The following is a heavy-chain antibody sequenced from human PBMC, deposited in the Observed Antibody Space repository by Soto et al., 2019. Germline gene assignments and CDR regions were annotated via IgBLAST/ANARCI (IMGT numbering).Heavy chain of an antibody. J-gene: IGHJ6*03. V-gene: IGHV1-2*04. CDR1: GYTFTGYY. Sequence: QVQLVQSGAEVKKPGASVKVSCKASGYTFTGYYMHWVRQPPGQGVEWMGWINPNSGGTNYAQKFQVCVSMTRDTSISTADMELSRLRSDETAVYYGVSQRLGYYYVDVWGKGTTVTGSS. CDR2: INPNSGGT. CDR3: VSQRLGYYYVDV.